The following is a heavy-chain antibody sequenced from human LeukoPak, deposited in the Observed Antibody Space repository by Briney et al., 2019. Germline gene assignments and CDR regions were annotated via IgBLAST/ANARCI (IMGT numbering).Heavy chain of an antibody. D-gene: IGHD3-3*01. V-gene: IGHV3-21*01. Sequence: PGGSLRLSCAASGLTFSSYSMNWVRQAPGKGLEWVSSISSSSSYIYYADSVKGRFTISRDNAKNSLYLQMNSLRAEDTAVYYCAREGINYDFLTHYYYYYMDVWGKGTTVTVSS. CDR3: AREGINYDFLTHYYYYYMDV. CDR1: GLTFSSYS. CDR2: ISSSSSYI. J-gene: IGHJ6*03.